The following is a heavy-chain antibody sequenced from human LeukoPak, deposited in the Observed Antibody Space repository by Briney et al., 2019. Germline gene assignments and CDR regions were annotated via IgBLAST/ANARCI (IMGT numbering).Heavy chain of an antibody. Sequence: SQTLSLTCAIFGDSVSSNSAVWNWIRQSPSRGLEWLGRTYYRSKWYNDYAVSVKSRITIKPDTSKNQFSLQLNSATPEDTAVYYCARLGLGGAFDIWGQGTMVTVSS. D-gene: IGHD2-15*01. CDR3: ARLGLGGAFDI. CDR1: GDSVSSNSAV. V-gene: IGHV6-1*01. CDR2: TYYRSKWYN. J-gene: IGHJ3*02.